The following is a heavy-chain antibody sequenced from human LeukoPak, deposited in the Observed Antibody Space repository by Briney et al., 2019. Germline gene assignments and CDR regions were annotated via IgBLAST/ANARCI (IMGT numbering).Heavy chain of an antibody. V-gene: IGHV4-31*11. Sequence: SETLSLTCAVSGGSISSGGYWSWLRQPPGKGLEWIGQIYYIGSTNYNPSLESRLTMSVDTSKNQFSLHLTSVTAADTAVYYCARDWGTYFDYWGQGTLVTVSS. CDR3: ARDWGTYFDY. J-gene: IGHJ4*02. D-gene: IGHD7-27*01. CDR2: IYYIGST. CDR1: GGSISSGGY.